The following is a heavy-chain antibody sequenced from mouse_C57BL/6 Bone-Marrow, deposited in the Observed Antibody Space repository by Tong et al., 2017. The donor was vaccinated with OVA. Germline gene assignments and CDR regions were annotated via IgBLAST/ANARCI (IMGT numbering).Heavy chain of an antibody. CDR2: IDPENGDT. D-gene: IGHD1-1*01. V-gene: IGHV14-4*01. J-gene: IGHJ2*01. Sequence: EVQLQESGAELVMPGASVKLSCKASGYTFTSYWMHWVKQRPGQGLEWIGEIDPENGDTEYASKFQGKATITADTSSNTAYLQLSSLTSEDTAVYYCNTVVAPNYFDYWGQGTTLTVSS. CDR3: NTVVAPNYFDY. CDR1: GYTFTSYW.